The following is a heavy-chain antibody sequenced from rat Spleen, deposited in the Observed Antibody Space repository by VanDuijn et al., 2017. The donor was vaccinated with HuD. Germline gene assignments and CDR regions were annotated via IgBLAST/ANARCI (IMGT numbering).Heavy chain of an antibody. Sequence: EVQLVESDGGLVQPGRSLKLSCAASGFTFSDYYMAWVRQAPTKGLEWVATINYDGTSTHYRDSVKGRFTISRDNAKSTLYLQMDSLRSEDTATYYCARLGIAAIGNWFGYWGQGTLVTVSS. CDR2: INYDGTST. CDR3: ARLGIAAIGNWFGY. J-gene: IGHJ3*01. D-gene: IGHD1-2*01. CDR1: GFTFSDYY. V-gene: IGHV5-29*01.